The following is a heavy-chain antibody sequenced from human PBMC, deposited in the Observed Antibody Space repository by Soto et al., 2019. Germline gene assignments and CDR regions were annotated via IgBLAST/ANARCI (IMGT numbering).Heavy chain of an antibody. D-gene: IGHD5-18*01. Sequence: ASVKVSCKASGYRFTTFYIHWVRQAPGQGLEWMGRMNVDTGGTTYAQKFQGRVTMTRDTSISTTYMEVTNVKSDDTAICYCARDGNFVLRGYSFGFDFCGQGTRVTVS. CDR2: MNVDTGGT. J-gene: IGHJ4*02. CDR1: GYRFTTFY. V-gene: IGHV1-2*06. CDR3: ARDGNFVLRGYSFGFDF.